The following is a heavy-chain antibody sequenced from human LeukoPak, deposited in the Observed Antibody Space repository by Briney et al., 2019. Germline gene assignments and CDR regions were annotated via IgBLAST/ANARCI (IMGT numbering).Heavy chain of an antibody. Sequence: GGSLRLSCAASGFTFSSYSMNWVRQAPGKGLEWVSSISSSSSTICYADSVKGRFTISRDNAKNSLYLQMNSLRAEDTAVYYCARDRIVGAGEHNWFDPWGQGTLVTVSS. J-gene: IGHJ5*02. CDR2: ISSSSSTI. CDR3: ARDRIVGAGEHNWFDP. V-gene: IGHV3-48*01. D-gene: IGHD1-26*01. CDR1: GFTFSSYS.